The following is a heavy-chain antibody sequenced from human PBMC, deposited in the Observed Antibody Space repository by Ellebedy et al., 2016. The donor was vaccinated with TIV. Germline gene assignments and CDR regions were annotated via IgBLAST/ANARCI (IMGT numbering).Heavy chain of an antibody. Sequence: ASVKVSXXASGYTFTTSGITWVRQAPGQGLEWMGWISTNNAKTIYAQNLQGRVTMTTDTSTSTAYMELRSLKSDDTAVYYCARDAPWGTSLAVDYWGQGTLVTVSS. CDR2: ISTNNAKT. D-gene: IGHD3-16*01. CDR1: GYTFTTSG. V-gene: IGHV1-18*01. J-gene: IGHJ4*02. CDR3: ARDAPWGTSLAVDY.